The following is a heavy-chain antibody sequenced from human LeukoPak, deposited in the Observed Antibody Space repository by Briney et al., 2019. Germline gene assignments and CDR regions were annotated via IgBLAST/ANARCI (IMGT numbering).Heavy chain of an antibody. D-gene: IGHD3-10*01. CDR2: IYYSGST. CDR1: GGSISSSYY. V-gene: IGHV4-59*13. Sequence: PSETLSLTCAVSGGSISSSYYWSWIRQPPGKGLEWIGYIYYSGSTNYNPSLKSRVTISVDTSKNQFSLKLSSVTAADTAVYYCARTSDYYGSGSYYNAYGMDVWGQGTTVTVSS. J-gene: IGHJ6*02. CDR3: ARTSDYYGSGSYYNAYGMDV.